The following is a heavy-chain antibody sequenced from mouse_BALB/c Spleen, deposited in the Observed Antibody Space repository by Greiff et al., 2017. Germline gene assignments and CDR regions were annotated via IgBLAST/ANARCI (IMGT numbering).Heavy chain of an antibody. J-gene: IGHJ2*01. CDR2: ISSGGGST. Sequence: EVQRVESGGGLVQPGGSRKLSCAASGFTFSSYDMSWVRQTPEKRLEWVAYISSGGGSTYYPDTVKGRFTISRDNAKNTLYLQMSSLKSEDTAMYYCARHVGNYYFDYWGQGTTLTVSS. V-gene: IGHV5-12-1*01. CDR3: ARHVGNYYFDY. CDR1: GFTFSSYD. D-gene: IGHD2-1*01.